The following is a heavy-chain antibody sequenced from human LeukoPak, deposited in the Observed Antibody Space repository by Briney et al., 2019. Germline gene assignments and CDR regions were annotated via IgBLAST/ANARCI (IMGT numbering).Heavy chain of an antibody. CDR1: GGSISSSSYY. Sequence: SETLSLTCTVSGGSISSSSYYWGWIRQPPGKGLEWIGSIYYSGSTYYNPSLKSRVTISVDTSKNQFSLTLSSVTAADTAVYYCARVRWELPPYYYYYYMDVWGKGTTVTVSS. D-gene: IGHD1-26*01. CDR3: ARVRWELPPYYYYYYMDV. V-gene: IGHV4-39*07. CDR2: IYYSGST. J-gene: IGHJ6*03.